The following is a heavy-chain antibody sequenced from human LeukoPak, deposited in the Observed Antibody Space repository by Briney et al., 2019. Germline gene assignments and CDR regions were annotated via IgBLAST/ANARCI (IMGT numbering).Heavy chain of an antibody. V-gene: IGHV4-39*01. Sequence: KPSETLSLTCTVSGGSISSSSYYWGWIRQPPGKGLEWIGSIYHSGGTHCNPSLKSRVTISVDTSKNQFSLKLSSVTAADTAVYYCARGGQLWLSGYWGQGILVTVSS. CDR1: GGSISSSSYY. D-gene: IGHD5-18*01. CDR3: ARGGQLWLSGY. J-gene: IGHJ4*02. CDR2: IYHSGGT.